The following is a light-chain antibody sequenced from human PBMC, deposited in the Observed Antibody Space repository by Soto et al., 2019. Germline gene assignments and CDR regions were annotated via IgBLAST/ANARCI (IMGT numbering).Light chain of an antibody. J-gene: IGKJ1*01. CDR3: QQYNEWRT. CDR2: GAS. Sequence: EIVMTQSPATLSVSPGERATLSCRASQNIRSNLAWYQQKPGQAPRLLIYGASTRATGIPVRFSGSGSGTEFTLTISSLQSEDFAVYYCQQYNEWRTFRQGTKVEIK. CDR1: QNIRSN. V-gene: IGKV3D-15*01.